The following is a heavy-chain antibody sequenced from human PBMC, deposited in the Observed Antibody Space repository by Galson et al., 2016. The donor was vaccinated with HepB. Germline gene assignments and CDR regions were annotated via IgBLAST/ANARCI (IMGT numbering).Heavy chain of an antibody. J-gene: IGHJ4*02. CDR1: GFTLSSYS. V-gene: IGHV3-48*02. CDR3: ARITTVHFDWIPYFDY. CDR2: ISSSFSTT. D-gene: IGHD3-9*01. Sequence: SLRLSCAASGFTLSSYSMNWVRQAPGKGLEWVSYISSSFSTTYYADSVEGRFTISRDNAKNSLFLQMNSLRDEDTAVYYCARITTVHFDWIPYFDYWGQGTLVTVSS.